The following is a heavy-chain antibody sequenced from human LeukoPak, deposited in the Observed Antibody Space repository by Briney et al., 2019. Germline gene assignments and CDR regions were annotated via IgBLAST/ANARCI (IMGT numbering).Heavy chain of an antibody. CDR1: GGSISSTNW. Sequence: PSETLSLTCAVSGGSISSTNWWNWVRQPPGKGLEWIGEIYHTGNTNYNPSLRSRVTMSVDKSKNQFSLKLTSVTAADTAVYYCARGIRDYYGSGSYSPNDYWGQGTLVTVSS. CDR2: IYHTGNT. D-gene: IGHD3-10*01. CDR3: ARGIRDYYGSGSYSPNDY. J-gene: IGHJ4*02. V-gene: IGHV4-4*02.